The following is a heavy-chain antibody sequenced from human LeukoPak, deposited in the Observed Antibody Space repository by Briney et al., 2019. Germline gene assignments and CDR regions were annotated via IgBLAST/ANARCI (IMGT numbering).Heavy chain of an antibody. CDR3: AGDSDYLNAFDF. J-gene: IGHJ3*01. Sequence: HPGGSLRLSCAVSGFTFSSYSMNWVRQAPGKGLEWVSYITSSSTLIYYADSVKGRFNIFRDNAKNSLYLQMNSLRDEDTAVCYGAGDSDYLNAFDFWGQGTMVTVSS. CDR1: GFTFSSYS. D-gene: IGHD4-17*01. CDR2: ITSSSTLI. V-gene: IGHV3-48*02.